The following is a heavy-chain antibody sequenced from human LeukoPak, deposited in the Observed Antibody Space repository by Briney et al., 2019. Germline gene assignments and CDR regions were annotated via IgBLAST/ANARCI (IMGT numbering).Heavy chain of an antibody. D-gene: IGHD2-2*01. Sequence: SETLSLTCTVSGGSISSGDYYWSWVRQPPGKGLEWIGYIYYSGSTYYNPSLKSRVTISVDTSKNQFSLKLSSVTAADTAVYYCSSTSCCFDYWGQGTLVTVSS. CDR1: GGSISSGDYY. CDR3: SSTSCCFDY. V-gene: IGHV4-30-4*01. CDR2: IYYSGST. J-gene: IGHJ4*02.